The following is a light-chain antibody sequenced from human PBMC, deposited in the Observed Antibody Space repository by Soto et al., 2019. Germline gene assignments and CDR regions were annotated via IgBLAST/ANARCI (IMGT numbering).Light chain of an antibody. CDR3: QQYSLYWA. CDR1: QSISNW. V-gene: IGKV1-5*03. CDR2: KAS. Sequence: IQMTQSPSTLSASIGDRVIITCRASQSISNWLAWYQQKPGRAPKLLIYKASSLESGVPSRFSGSGYGTEFILTISSLQPDDFATYYCQQYSLYWAFGQGTKVDI. J-gene: IGKJ1*01.